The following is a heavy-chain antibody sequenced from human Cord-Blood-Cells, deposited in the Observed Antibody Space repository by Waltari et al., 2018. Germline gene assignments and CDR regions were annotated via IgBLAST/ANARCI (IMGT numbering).Heavy chain of an antibody. V-gene: IGHV4-34*01. CDR1: GGSFSGYY. J-gene: IGHJ6*02. D-gene: IGHD1-26*01. CDR2: INHSGST. CDR3: ARIRYSGSYYYYYYGMDV. Sequence: QVQLQQWGAGLLKPSETLSLTCAVYGGSFSGYYWSWIRQPPGKGLEWIGEINHSGSTNYNPSLKGRVTISVDTSKNQFSLKLSSVTAADTAVYYCARIRYSGSYYYYYYGMDVWGQGTTVTVSS.